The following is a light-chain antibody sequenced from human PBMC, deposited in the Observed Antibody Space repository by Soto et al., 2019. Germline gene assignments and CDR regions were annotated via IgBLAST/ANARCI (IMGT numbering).Light chain of an antibody. J-gene: IGKJ1*01. Sequence: DIQMTQSPSTLSASVVDRVTITCRASQSISSWLAWYQQKPGKAPKLLIYDASSLESGVPSRFSGSGSGTEFTLTISSLQPDDFATYYCQQYNSYWMFGQGTKVDIK. CDR2: DAS. CDR3: QQYNSYWM. CDR1: QSISSW. V-gene: IGKV1-5*01.